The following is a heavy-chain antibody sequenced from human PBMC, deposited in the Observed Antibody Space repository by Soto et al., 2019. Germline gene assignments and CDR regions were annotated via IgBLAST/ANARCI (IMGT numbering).Heavy chain of an antibody. CDR1: GGSISSYY. J-gene: IGHJ4*02. CDR2: IYYSGST. Sequence: SETLSLTCTVSGGSISSYYWSWIRQPPGKGLEWIGYIYYSGSTNYNPSLKSRVTISVDTSKNQFSLKLSSVTAADTAVYYCARSRAARLIDYWGQGTLVTVSS. CDR3: ARSRAARLIDY. D-gene: IGHD6-6*01. V-gene: IGHV4-59*12.